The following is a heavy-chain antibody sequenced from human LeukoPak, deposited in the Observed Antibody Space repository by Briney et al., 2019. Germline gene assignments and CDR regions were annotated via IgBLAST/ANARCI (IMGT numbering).Heavy chain of an antibody. D-gene: IGHD3-22*01. CDR2: IYYSGNT. CDR3: AREGGGYYYDSIRDAFDI. Sequence: SETLSLTCTVSGGSISSGDYYWSWIRQPPGKGLEWIGYIYYSGNTYYNPSLKSRVTISVDTSKNPFSLKLSSVTAADTAVYYCAREGGGYYYDSIRDAFDIWGQGTMVTVSS. J-gene: IGHJ3*02. V-gene: IGHV4-30-4*08. CDR1: GGSISSGDYY.